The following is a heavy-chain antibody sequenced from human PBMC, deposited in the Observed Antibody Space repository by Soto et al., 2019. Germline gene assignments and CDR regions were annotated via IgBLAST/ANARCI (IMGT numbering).Heavy chain of an antibody. CDR3: ARDMYFITAAGGGIDD. CDR2: ISWNSGTI. D-gene: IGHD6-25*01. CDR1: GFTFDDNA. J-gene: IGHJ4*02. V-gene: IGHV3-9*01. Sequence: EVQLVESGGGLVQPGRSLRLSCAASGFTFDDNAMHWVRQSPGKGLEWVSGISWNSGTIAYADSVKGRFTISRDNAKNSLYLQMNSLRADDTALYYCARDMYFITAAGGGIDDWGQGTLVTVSS.